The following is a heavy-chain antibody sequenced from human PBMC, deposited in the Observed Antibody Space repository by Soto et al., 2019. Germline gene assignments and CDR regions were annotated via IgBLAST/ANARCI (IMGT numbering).Heavy chain of an antibody. J-gene: IGHJ4*02. V-gene: IGHV4-61*03. CDR3: ARESYGDFVY. CDR2: IFYGGAT. D-gene: IGHD4-17*01. CDR1: GGFVGSGNYH. Sequence: QVPLQESGPGLVKPSETLSLTCNVSGGFVGSGNYHWRWIRQSPGKGLEWIGDIFYGGATNYNPSLKSRVTISADTSKKRFSLILTSVTAADTAVYYCARESYGDFVYWGQGTRVIVS.